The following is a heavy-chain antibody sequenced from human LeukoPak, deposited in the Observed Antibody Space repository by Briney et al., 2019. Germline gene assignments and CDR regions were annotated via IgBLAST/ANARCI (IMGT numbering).Heavy chain of an antibody. V-gene: IGHV1-46*01. Sequence: PGASVKVSCKASEYTFTSYYMHWVRQAPGQGLEWMGIINPSGGSTSYAQKFQGRVTMTRDTSTSTVYMELSSLRSGDTAVYYCARGPSRPWFDPWGQGALVTVSS. J-gene: IGHJ5*02. D-gene: IGHD2-2*01. CDR3: ARGPSRPWFDP. CDR1: EYTFTSYY. CDR2: INPSGGST.